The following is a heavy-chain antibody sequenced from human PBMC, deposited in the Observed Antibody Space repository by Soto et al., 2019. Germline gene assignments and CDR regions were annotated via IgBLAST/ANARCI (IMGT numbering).Heavy chain of an antibody. CDR1: GGSIITTTYY. J-gene: IGHJ6*03. Sequence: SETLSLTCTVSGGSIITTTYYWGWLRQPPGKGLEWIGSVYYSGSTYYNPSLKSRVTISVDTSKNQFSLKLSSVTAADTAVYYCARADTIFGVVIYHYHYMDVWGKGTTVTVSS. V-gene: IGHV4-39*01. CDR2: VYYSGST. CDR3: ARADTIFGVVIYHYHYMDV. D-gene: IGHD3-3*01.